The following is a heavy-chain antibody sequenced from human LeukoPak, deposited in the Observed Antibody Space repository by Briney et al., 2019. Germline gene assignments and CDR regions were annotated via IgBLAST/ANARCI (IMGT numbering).Heavy chain of an antibody. CDR1: GYTFIGYY. J-gene: IGHJ3*01. D-gene: IGHD6-13*01. CDR3: AKVRAGAVAFDV. CDR2: INSDSGDT. Sequence: ASVKVSCKASGYTFIGYYMHWVRQAPGQGLEWMGWINSDSGDTNYAQKFQGRVTMTRDTSISTAYMELSRLRSDDTAVYFCAKVRAGAVAFDVWGQGTMVTVSS. V-gene: IGHV1-2*02.